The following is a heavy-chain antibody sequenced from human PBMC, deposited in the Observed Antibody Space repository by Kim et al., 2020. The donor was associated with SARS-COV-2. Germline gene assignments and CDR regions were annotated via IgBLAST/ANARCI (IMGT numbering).Heavy chain of an antibody. CDR2: INHSGST. D-gene: IGHD3-10*01. Sequence: SETPSLTCAVYGGSFSGYYWSWIRQPPGKGLEWIGEINHSGSTNYNPSLKSRVTISVDTSKNQFSLKLSSVTAADTAVYYCAREPITMVRGVYYYGMDFWGQGTTVTVSS. CDR1: GGSFSGYY. V-gene: IGHV4-34*01. CDR3: AREPITMVRGVYYYGMDF. J-gene: IGHJ6*02.